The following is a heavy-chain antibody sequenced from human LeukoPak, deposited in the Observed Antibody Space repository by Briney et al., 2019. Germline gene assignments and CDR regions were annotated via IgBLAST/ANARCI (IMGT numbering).Heavy chain of an antibody. J-gene: IGHJ6*03. V-gene: IGHV3-30*04. Sequence: PGGSLRLSCAASGFTFSSYAMHWVRQAPGKGLEGGAVISYDGSNKYYADYVKGRFTISRENSKNTLYMQMNSLRAEDTAVYYCAKDPYVRYYYYYMDVWGKGTTVTVSS. CDR3: AKDPYVRYYYYYMDV. CDR2: ISYDGSNK. D-gene: IGHD3-16*01. CDR1: GFTFSSYA.